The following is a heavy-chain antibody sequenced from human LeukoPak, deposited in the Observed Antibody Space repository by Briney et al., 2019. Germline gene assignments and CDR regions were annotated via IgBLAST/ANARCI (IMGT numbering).Heavy chain of an antibody. J-gene: IGHJ4*02. CDR3: ARRTDRYSSGWYAYYFDY. CDR2: IYYSGST. D-gene: IGHD6-19*01. CDR1: GGSIGSSSYY. Sequence: SETLSLTCTVSGGSIGSSSYYWGWIRQPPGKGLEWIGSIYYSGSTYYNPSLKSRVTISVDTSKNQFSLKLSSVTAADTAVYYCARRTDRYSSGWYAYYFDYWGQGTLVTVSS. V-gene: IGHV4-39*01.